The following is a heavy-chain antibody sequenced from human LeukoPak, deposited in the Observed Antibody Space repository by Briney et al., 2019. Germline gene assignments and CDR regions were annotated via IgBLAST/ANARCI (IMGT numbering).Heavy chain of an antibody. CDR3: AKVKIHWYFDR. CDR2: IGGSGGTT. V-gene: IGHV3-23*01. Sequence: PGGSLRLSCAASGFPFSTNDMSWVRQAPGKGLEWVSAIGGSGGTTYEDSVKGRFTISRDNSKNTLYLQMNSLRAEDTAVYYCAKVKIHWYFDRWGQGTLVTVSS. CDR1: GFPFSTND. J-gene: IGHJ4*02. D-gene: IGHD1-1*01.